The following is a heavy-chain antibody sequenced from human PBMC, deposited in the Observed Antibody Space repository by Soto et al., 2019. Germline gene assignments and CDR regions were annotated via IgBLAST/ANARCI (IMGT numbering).Heavy chain of an antibody. D-gene: IGHD6-19*01. CDR2: IYYSGST. CDR1: GFSISSSNYY. Sequence: NPSDTLSLTCAVSGFSISSSNYYWGWIRQPPGKGLELIGNIYYSGSTYCNPSLKSRVTISVDTSKSQFSLKLSSVTAADTAVYYCARLRSGPDNGWYWAFDYWGQGTLVTVSS. CDR3: ARLRSGPDNGWYWAFDY. V-gene: IGHV4-39*01. J-gene: IGHJ4*02.